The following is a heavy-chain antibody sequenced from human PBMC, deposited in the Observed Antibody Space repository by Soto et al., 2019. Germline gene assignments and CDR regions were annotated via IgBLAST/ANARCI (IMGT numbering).Heavy chain of an antibody. V-gene: IGHV4-34*01. CDR3: ARAGIFGVVIIPGAFFDY. CDR1: GGSFSGYY. D-gene: IGHD3-3*01. Sequence: ASETLSLTCAVYGGSFSGYYWSWIRQPPGKGLEWIGEINHSGSTNYNPSLKSRVTISVDTSKNQFSLKLSSVTAADTAVYYCARAGIFGVVIIPGAFFDYWGQGTMVTVYS. CDR2: INHSGST. J-gene: IGHJ4*02.